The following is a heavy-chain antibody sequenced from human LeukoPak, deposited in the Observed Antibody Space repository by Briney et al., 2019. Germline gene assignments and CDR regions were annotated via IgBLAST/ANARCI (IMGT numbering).Heavy chain of an antibody. CDR3: ARVAGTRNYYYYGMDV. V-gene: IGHV4-34*01. CDR2: INHSGST. Sequence: SETLSLTCAVYGGSFSGYYWSWIRQPPGKGLEWIGEINHSGSTNYNPSLKSRVTISVDTSKNQFSLKLSSVTAADTAVYYCARVAGTRNYYYYGMDVWGQGTTVTVSS. D-gene: IGHD1-1*01. CDR1: GGSFSGYY. J-gene: IGHJ6*02.